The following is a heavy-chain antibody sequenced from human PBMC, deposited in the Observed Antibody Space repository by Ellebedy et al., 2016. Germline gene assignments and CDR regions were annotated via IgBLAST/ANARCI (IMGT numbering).Heavy chain of an antibody. Sequence: GESLKISXVASGFPFSGYWMHWVRQPPGKGLLWVSRIKADGTDAQYADSVEGRFTISRDNAKNTLYLQMSSLRAEDTAVYYCAGVKGASFDYWGQGSLATVSS. CDR2: IKADGTDA. V-gene: IGHV3-74*01. CDR1: GFPFSGYW. J-gene: IGHJ4*02. CDR3: AGVKGASFDY.